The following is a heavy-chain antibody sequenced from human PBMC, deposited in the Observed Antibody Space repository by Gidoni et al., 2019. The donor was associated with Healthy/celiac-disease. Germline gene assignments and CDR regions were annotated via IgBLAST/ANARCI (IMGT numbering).Heavy chain of an antibody. J-gene: IGHJ4*02. CDR1: GFTFDDYA. CDR3: AKDKHYYGSGTPGY. D-gene: IGHD3-10*01. CDR2: ISWNSGSI. Sequence: EVQLVESGGGLVQPGRSLRLSCAASGFTFDDYAMHWVRQAPGKGLGWVSGISWNSGSIGYADSVKGRFTISRDNAKNSLYLQMNSLRAEDTALYYCAKDKHYYGSGTPGYWGQGTLVTVSS. V-gene: IGHV3-9*01.